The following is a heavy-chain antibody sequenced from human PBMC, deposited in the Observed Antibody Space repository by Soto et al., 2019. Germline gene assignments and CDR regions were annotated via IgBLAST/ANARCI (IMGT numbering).Heavy chain of an antibody. D-gene: IGHD5-12*01. CDR1: GGSISGYY. CDR3: AREGRDGYNPLDY. CDR2: IYYTGST. Sequence: KPSETLSLTCTVSGGSISGYYWSWIRQPPGKGLEWIGYIYYTGSTNYNPSLKSRVTISVDTSKNQFSLKLSSVTAADTAVYYCAREGRDGYNPLDYWGQGTLVTVSS. J-gene: IGHJ4*02. V-gene: IGHV4-59*01.